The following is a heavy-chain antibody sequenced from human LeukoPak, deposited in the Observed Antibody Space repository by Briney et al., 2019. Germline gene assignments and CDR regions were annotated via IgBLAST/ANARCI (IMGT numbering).Heavy chain of an antibody. J-gene: IGHJ4*02. V-gene: IGHV7-4-1*02. CDR2: INTNTGNP. CDR3: ARDTVAATLRAFDY. Sequence: ASVKVSCKASGYTFTSYGISWVRQAPGQGLEWMGWINTNTGNPTYAQGFTGRFVFSLDTSVSTAYLQISSLKAEDTAVYYCARDTVAATLRAFDYWGQGTLVTVSS. D-gene: IGHD2-15*01. CDR1: GYTFTSYG.